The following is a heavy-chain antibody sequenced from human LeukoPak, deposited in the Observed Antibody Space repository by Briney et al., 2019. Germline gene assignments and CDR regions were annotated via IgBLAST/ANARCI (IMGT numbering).Heavy chain of an antibody. CDR2: ISGSGGST. J-gene: IGHJ4*02. Sequence: GGSLRLSCAAYGFTFSSYAMSWVRQAPGKGLEWVSAISGSGGSTYYADSVKGRFTISRDNSKNTLYLQMNSLRAEDTAVYYCARERPGYSSGWSLVLDYWGQGTLVTVSS. CDR3: ARERPGYSSGWSLVLDY. CDR1: GFTFSSYA. D-gene: IGHD6-19*01. V-gene: IGHV3-23*01.